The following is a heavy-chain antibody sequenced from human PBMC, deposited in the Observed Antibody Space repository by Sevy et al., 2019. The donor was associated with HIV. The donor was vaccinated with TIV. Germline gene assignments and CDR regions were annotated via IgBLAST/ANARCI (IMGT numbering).Heavy chain of an antibody. CDR1: GFTFSSYE. CDR3: TRDLPPSATTVSHFDY. Sequence: GGSLRLSCAASGFTFSSYEMNWVRQAPGKGLEWVSFISYTGSTISYSDSVKGRFTISRVNAKNSLFLQMNSLRAEDTAVYYCTRDLPPSATTVSHFDYWGQGTLVTVSS. CDR2: ISYTGSTI. J-gene: IGHJ4*02. D-gene: IGHD4-17*01. V-gene: IGHV3-48*03.